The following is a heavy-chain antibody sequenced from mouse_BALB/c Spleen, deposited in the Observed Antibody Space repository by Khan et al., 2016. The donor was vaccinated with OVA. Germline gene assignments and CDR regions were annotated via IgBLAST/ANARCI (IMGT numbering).Heavy chain of an antibody. CDR2: INPRNGYT. V-gene: IGHV1-4*01. CDR3: VRDGAYHRDDGSASY. CDR1: GYTITSNT. Sequence: QIQLVQSGAELARSGASVKMSCKASGYTITSNTIHWIKKRPGQGLEWIGYINPRNGYTNYNQKFKDKATLTTDKSSPTAYLQLSSLTSDDSAVFNSVRDGAYHRDDGSASYWGQGTMVTVAA. J-gene: IGHJ3*01. D-gene: IGHD2-14*01.